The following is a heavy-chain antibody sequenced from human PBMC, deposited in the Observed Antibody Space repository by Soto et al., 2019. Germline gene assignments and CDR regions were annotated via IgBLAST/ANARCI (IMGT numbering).Heavy chain of an antibody. V-gene: IGHV4-31*03. CDR1: GGSISSDGNY. D-gene: IGHD3-10*01. Sequence: QVQLQESGPGLVKSSQTLSLTCTVSGGSISSDGNYWSWIRQHPGKGLEWIGYIYYSGSTYYNPSLKSRVSISVDTSKNQCSLKLNCVTAADTAVYYCARARMVRGIIYYYGMDVWGQGTTVTVSS. J-gene: IGHJ6*02. CDR3: ARARMVRGIIYYYGMDV. CDR2: IYYSGST.